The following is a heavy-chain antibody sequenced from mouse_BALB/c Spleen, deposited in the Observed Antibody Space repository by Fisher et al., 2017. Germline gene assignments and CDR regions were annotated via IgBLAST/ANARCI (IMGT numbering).Heavy chain of an antibody. V-gene: IGHV1S35*01. J-gene: IGHJ4*01. CDR3: ARNAMDY. Sequence: KFKGKATLTVDKSSSTAYVDLSSLTSEDSAVYYCARNAMDYWGQGTSVTVSS.